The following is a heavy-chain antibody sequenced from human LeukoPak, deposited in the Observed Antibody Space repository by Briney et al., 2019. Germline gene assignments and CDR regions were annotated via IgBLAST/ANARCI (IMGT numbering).Heavy chain of an antibody. CDR3: AREGGRRVRKNFDP. Sequence: PETLSHTPTHPRGSISRYYRSSIRPPAREGLERSGRIYTSGSSNYNPSLKSRVTMSVDTSKNQFSLKLSSVTAADTAVYYCAREGGRRVRKNFDPWGQGTLVTVSS. D-gene: IGHD1-26*01. CDR2: IYTSGSS. J-gene: IGHJ5*02. V-gene: IGHV4-4*07. CDR1: RGSISRYY.